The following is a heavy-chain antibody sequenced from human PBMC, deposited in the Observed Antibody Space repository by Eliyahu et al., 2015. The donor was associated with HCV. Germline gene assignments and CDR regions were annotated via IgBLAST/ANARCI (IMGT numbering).Heavy chain of an antibody. J-gene: IGHJ5*02. CDR2: IYYSGXT. CDR3: ARHPYSGSFPTWFDP. D-gene: IGHD1-26*01. Sequence: QLQLQESGPGLVKPSETLSLTCTXXXGXISSXSYYWGWIRQPPGKGLEWIGTIYYSGXTYYNPSLQSRVTISVDTSKNQLSLKLSSVTAADTAVYYCARHPYSGSFPTWFDPWGQGTLVTVSS. V-gene: IGHV4-39*01. CDR1: XGXISSXSYY.